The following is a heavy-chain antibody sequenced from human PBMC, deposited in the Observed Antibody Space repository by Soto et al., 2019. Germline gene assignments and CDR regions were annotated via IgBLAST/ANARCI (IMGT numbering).Heavy chain of an antibody. CDR2: IYHTGST. J-gene: IGHJ5*02. CDR1: GDSLHSGAYY. CDR3: AKSWYVDNWFDP. Sequence: SETLSLTCNVSGDSLHSGAYYWTWIRQSPGKGLEWIGHIYHTGSTNYNPSLRSRLTISLDTSKNHFSLTLRSVNAVDTGVYYCAKSWYVDNWFDPWGQGTLVTVSS. V-gene: IGHV4-61*03. D-gene: IGHD6-13*01.